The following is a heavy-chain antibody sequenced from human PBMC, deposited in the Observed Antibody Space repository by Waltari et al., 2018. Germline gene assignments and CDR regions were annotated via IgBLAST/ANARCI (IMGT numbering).Heavy chain of an antibody. CDR2: IIPIFGTA. D-gene: IGHD6-6*01. J-gene: IGHJ4*02. V-gene: IGHV1-69*01. Sequence: QVQLVQSGAEVKKPGSSVKVSCKASGGPFSSYAISWVRQAPGQGLEWMGGIIPIFGTANYAQKFQGRVTITADESTSTAYMELSSLRSEDTAVYYCARDQGAGIAAPFDYWGQGTLVTVSS. CDR1: GGPFSSYA. CDR3: ARDQGAGIAAPFDY.